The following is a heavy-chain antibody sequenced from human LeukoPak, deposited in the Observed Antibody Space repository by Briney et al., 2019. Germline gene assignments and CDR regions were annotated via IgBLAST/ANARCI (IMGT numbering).Heavy chain of an antibody. CDR2: IIPIFGTA. CDR3: ARDSGYCSSTSCPGNAFDI. D-gene: IGHD2-2*01. Sequence: GASVKVSCKASGGTFSSYAISRVRQAPGQGLEWMGGIIPIFGTANYAQKFQGRVTITTDESTSTAYMELSSLRSEDTAVYYCARDSGYCSSTSCPGNAFDIWGQGTMVTVSS. J-gene: IGHJ3*02. CDR1: GGTFSSYA. V-gene: IGHV1-69*05.